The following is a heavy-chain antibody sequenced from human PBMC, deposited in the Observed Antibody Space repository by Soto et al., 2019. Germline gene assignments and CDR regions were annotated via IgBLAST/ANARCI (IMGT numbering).Heavy chain of an antibody. D-gene: IGHD3-3*01. CDR2: ISDDGSNK. J-gene: IGHJ6*04. CDR3: AKDFTIFGVVEMDF. V-gene: IGHV3-30*18. CDR1: GFTFSSYG. Sequence: QVQLVESVGGWVQPGRSLRLSCAASGFTFSSYGLHWVREYPGKGLEWVAVISDDGSNKYKADSVKGRLTISIDNCKNTRDLHMNSLRAEDTAVSYCAKDFTIFGVVEMDFWGKGTTNTVST.